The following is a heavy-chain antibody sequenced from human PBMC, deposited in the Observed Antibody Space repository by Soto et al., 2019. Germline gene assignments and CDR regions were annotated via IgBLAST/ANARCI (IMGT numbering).Heavy chain of an antibody. CDR1: GYTFTGYY. V-gene: IGHV1-2*04. CDR2: INPNSGGT. CDR3: ARDQGPKHCTILVCYMTLYYFDY. D-gene: IGHD2-8*01. J-gene: IGHJ4*02. Sequence: QVQLVQSGAEVKKPGASVKVSCKASGYTFTGYYMHLVRQAPGQGLEGMGWINPNSGGTNYAQKFQGWVTMTRDAFTSTASLELSRLRSDDMVVYYYARDQGPKHCTILVCYMTLYYFDYWGKGTLVTVS.